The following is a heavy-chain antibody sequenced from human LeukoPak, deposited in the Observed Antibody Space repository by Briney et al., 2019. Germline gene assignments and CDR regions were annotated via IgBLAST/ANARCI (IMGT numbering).Heavy chain of an antibody. Sequence: PSETLSLTCTVSGGSISSYYWSWVRQPAGKGLEWIGRISSGGSSNYNPSLKSRVTMSVDTSKNQLSLKLSSVTAADTAVYYCARDRGELYDYWGQGTLVTVSS. J-gene: IGHJ4*02. CDR3: ARDRGELYDY. V-gene: IGHV4-4*07. D-gene: IGHD4-23*01. CDR1: GGSISSYY. CDR2: ISSGGSS.